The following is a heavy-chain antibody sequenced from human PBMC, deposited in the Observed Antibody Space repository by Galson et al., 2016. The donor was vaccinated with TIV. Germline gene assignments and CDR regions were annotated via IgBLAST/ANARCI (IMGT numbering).Heavy chain of an antibody. CDR1: GGSFSSYV. Sequence: SVKVSCKASGGSFSSYVFNWVRQGPGQGLEWMGEIIPLFDTTNNAQKFQGRVTITADESTGTVYMELSSLRSEDTAVYYCATDRNTAMVTYHYYYGMDVWGQGNTATVSS. J-gene: IGHJ6*02. CDR3: ATDRNTAMVTYHYYYGMDV. V-gene: IGHV1-69*13. D-gene: IGHD5-18*01. CDR2: IIPLFDTT.